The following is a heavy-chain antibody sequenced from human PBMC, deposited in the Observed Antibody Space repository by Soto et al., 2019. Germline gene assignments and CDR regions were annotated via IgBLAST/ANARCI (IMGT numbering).Heavy chain of an antibody. J-gene: IGHJ4*02. CDR3: ARGLGYCTNGVCYDWVDVENHY. D-gene: IGHD2-8*01. CDR1: GGTFSSYA. CDR2: IIPIFGTA. V-gene: IGHV1-69*01. Sequence: QVQLVQSGAEVKKPGSSVKVSCKASGGTFSSYAISWVRQAPGQGLEWMGGIIPIFGTANYAQKFQGRVTITADESTSTAYMELSSLRFDDTAVYYCARGLGYCTNGVCYDWVDVENHYWGQGALDTVAS.